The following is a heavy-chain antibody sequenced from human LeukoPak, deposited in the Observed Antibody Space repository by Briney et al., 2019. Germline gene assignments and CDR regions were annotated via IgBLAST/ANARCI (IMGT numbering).Heavy chain of an antibody. CDR2: INGYNGNT. V-gene: IGHV1-18*01. D-gene: IGHD5-12*01. CDR3: ARDISRGYSGYGHFDY. CDR1: GYYFANYG. J-gene: IGHJ4*02. Sequence: ASVKVSCKTSGYYFANYGISWVRQAPGQGLEWMGYINGYNGNTEYGQNFQGRITMTTGTSTTTAYMELSNLRSDDTAIFYCARDISRGYSGYGHFDYWGQGTQVTVSS.